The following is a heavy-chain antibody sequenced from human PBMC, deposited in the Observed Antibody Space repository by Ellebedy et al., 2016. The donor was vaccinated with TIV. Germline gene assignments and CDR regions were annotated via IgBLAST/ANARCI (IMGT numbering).Heavy chain of an antibody. CDR1: GFTVNSNY. V-gene: IGHV3-66*01. D-gene: IGHD1-1*01. Sequence: GESLKISCAVSGFTVNSNYMSWVRQAPGKGLEWVSSIYVDGTTYYADSVRGRFTISRDTSKKTLNLQINGLRAEDTAVYFCATETFIDVDLEVWGVFDMWGQGTMVAVSS. J-gene: IGHJ3*02. CDR3: ATETFIDVDLEVWGVFDM. CDR2: IYVDGTT.